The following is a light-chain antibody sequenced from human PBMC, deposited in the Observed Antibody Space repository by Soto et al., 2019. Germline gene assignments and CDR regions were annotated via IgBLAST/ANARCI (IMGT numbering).Light chain of an antibody. CDR3: NSYAGSNNPFV. V-gene: IGLV2-8*02. CDR1: SSDVGGYNY. J-gene: IGLJ1*01. CDR2: EVT. Sequence: QSVLTQPPSASRSLGQSVTISCIGTSSDVGGYNYVSWYQQHPGKAPKLMIYEVTKRPSGVPDRFSASKSGNTASLTVSGLQAEDEADYYCNSYAGSNNPFVFGTGTKLTVL.